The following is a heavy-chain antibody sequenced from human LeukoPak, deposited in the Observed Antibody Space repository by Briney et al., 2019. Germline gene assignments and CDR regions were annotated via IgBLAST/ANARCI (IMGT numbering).Heavy chain of an antibody. CDR2: ISGSGGST. V-gene: IGHV3-23*01. CDR3: AKGTQPSSGWYLGGPVARTWNHYFDY. D-gene: IGHD6-19*01. J-gene: IGHJ4*02. CDR1: GFTFSSYA. Sequence: GGSLRLSCAASGFTFSSYAMSWVRQAPGKGLEWVSAISGSGGSTYYADSVKGRFTISRDNSKNTLYLQMNSLRAEDTAVYYRAKGTQPSSGWYLGGPVARTWNHYFDYWGQGTLDTVSS.